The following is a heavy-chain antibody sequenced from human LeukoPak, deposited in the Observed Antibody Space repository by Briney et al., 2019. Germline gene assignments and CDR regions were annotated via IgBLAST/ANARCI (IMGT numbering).Heavy chain of an antibody. J-gene: IGHJ4*02. CDR2: ISGDGSST. CDR3: ARDRGWRQSDY. D-gene: IGHD5-24*01. V-gene: IGHV3-74*01. CDR1: GFTFSSYW. Sequence: GGSLRLSCAASGFTFSSYWMHWVRQAPGKGLVWVSYISGDGSSTTYADSVKGRFTISRDNAKNSLYLEMNSLTADDTAVYYCARDRGWRQSDYWGQGTLVTVSS.